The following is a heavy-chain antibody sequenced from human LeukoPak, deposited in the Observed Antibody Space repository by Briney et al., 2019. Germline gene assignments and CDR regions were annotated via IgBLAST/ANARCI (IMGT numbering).Heavy chain of an antibody. D-gene: IGHD3-10*01. V-gene: IGHV3-30-3*01. CDR1: GFTFSSYA. J-gene: IGHJ6*03. Sequence: GGSLRLSCAASGFTFSSYAMHWVRQAPGKGLEWVAVISYDGSNKYYADSVKGRFTISRDNSKNTLYLQMNSLRAEDTAVYYCAKDGDTYYYGSGNYYMDVWGKGTTVTVSS. CDR3: AKDGDTYYYGSGNYYMDV. CDR2: ISYDGSNK.